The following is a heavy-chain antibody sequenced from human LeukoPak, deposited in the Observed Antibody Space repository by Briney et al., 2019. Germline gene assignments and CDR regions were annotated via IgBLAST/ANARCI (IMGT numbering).Heavy chain of an antibody. CDR1: GFTFSTYS. J-gene: IGHJ4*02. Sequence: GGSLRLSCAASGFTFSTYSMNWARQAPGKGLEWVSYISSSSSIINYAESVRGRFTISRDNAKNLLYLQMNSLRAEDTAVYYCGRDYEERTTDYWGQGTLVTVSS. CDR2: ISSSSSII. D-gene: IGHD3-16*01. V-gene: IGHV3-48*04. CDR3: GRDYEERTTDY.